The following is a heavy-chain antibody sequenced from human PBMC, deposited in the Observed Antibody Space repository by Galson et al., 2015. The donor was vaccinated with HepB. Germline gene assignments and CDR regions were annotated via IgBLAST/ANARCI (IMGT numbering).Heavy chain of an antibody. V-gene: IGHV3-23*01. D-gene: IGHD3-10*01. CDR3: AKGFYYGSGSYSSFDY. CDR1: GFTFSSYA. CDR2: ISGSGGST. Sequence: SLRLSCAASGFTFSSYAMSWVRQAPGKGLEWVSAISGSGGSTYYADSVKGRFTISRDNSKNTLYLQMNSLRAEDTAVYYCAKGFYYGSGSYSSFDYWGQGTLVTVSS. J-gene: IGHJ4*02.